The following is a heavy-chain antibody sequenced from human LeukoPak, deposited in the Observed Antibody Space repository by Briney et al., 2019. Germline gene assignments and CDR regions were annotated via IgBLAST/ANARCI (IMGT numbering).Heavy chain of an antibody. D-gene: IGHD5-18*01. V-gene: IGHV4-34*01. CDR2: INHSGST. J-gene: IGHJ6*03. CDR3: ARGFSLQLWFRDRYYYMDV. CDR1: GGSFSGYY. Sequence: SETLSLTCAVYGGSFSGYYWSWIRQPPGRGLEWIGEINHSGSTNYNPSLKSRVTISVDTSKNQFSLKLSSVTAADTAVYYCARGFSLQLWFRDRYYYMDVWGKGTTDTVSS.